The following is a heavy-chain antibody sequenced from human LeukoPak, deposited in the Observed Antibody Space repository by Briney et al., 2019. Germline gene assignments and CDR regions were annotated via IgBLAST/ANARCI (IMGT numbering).Heavy chain of an antibody. D-gene: IGHD3-22*01. CDR3: ARSKIKISGYYLP. CDR2: INPNSGGT. J-gene: IGHJ5*02. V-gene: IGHV1-2*02. Sequence: ASVKVSCKASGYTFTGYYMHWVRQAPGQGLEWMGWINPNSGGTNYAQKFQGRVTMTRDTSISTAYMELSRLRSDDTAVYHCARSKIKISGYYLPWGQGTLVTVSS. CDR1: GYTFTGYY.